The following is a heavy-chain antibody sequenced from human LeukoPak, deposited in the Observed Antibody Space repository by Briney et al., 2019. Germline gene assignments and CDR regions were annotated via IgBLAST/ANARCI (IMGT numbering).Heavy chain of an antibody. CDR3: AKRLRLGELSLDY. CDR2: ISGGGSIT. CDR1: GCTFSSYA. J-gene: IGHJ4*02. D-gene: IGHD3-16*02. Sequence: GGSLRLSCTASGCTFSSYAMSWVRQAPGKGLEWVSAISGGGSITYYADSVKGRFTISRDNSKITLYLQMNGLRAEDTALYYCAKRLRLGELSLDYWGQGTLVTVSS. V-gene: IGHV3-23*01.